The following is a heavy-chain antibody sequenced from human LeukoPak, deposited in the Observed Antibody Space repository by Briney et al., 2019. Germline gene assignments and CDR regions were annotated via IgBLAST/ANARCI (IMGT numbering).Heavy chain of an antibody. V-gene: IGHV1-69*02. J-gene: IGHJ4*02. D-gene: IGHD3-22*01. CDR2: IIPILGIA. CDR1: GGTFSSYT. Sequence: SVKVSCKASGGTFSSYTISWVRQAPGQGLEWMGRIIPILGIANYAQKFQGRVTITADKSTSTAYMELSSLRSEDTAVYYCARVDYYDSSGYYYFDYWGQGTLVTVSS. CDR3: ARVDYYDSSGYYYFDY.